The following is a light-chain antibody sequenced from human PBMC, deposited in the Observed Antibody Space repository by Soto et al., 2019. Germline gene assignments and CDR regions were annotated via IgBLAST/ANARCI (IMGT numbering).Light chain of an antibody. V-gene: IGKV3-20*01. J-gene: IGKJ1*01. CDR2: GAS. Sequence: EIGLRQSPGTVSLSPGERDTLSCRASQSISSSYLAWYQQKPGQAPRLLMYGASSRATGIPDRFSGSGSGTDFTLTITRLEPEDFAVYYCQHYGRSPRTFGQGTKVEIK. CDR3: QHYGRSPRT. CDR1: QSISSSY.